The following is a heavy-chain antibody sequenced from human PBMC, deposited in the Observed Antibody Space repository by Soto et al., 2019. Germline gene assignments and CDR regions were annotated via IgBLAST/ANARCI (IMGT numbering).Heavy chain of an antibody. Sequence: LRLSCTASGFTFGDYAMSWFRQAPGKGLEWVGFIRSKAYGGTTEYAASVKGRFTISRDDSKSIAYLQMNSLKTEDTAVYYCTRSYSSSWYSIDYWGQGTLVTVSS. CDR1: GFTFGDYA. CDR3: TRSYSSSWYSIDY. J-gene: IGHJ4*02. V-gene: IGHV3-49*03. CDR2: IRSKAYGGTT. D-gene: IGHD6-13*01.